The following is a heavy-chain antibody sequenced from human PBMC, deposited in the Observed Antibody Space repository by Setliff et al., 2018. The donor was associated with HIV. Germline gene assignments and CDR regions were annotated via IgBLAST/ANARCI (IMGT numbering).Heavy chain of an antibody. CDR1: GGSISSSNW. D-gene: IGHD3-22*01. CDR2: IYHSGST. J-gene: IGHJ4*02. Sequence: PSETLSLTCAVSGGSISSSNWWSWVRQPPGKGLEWIGEIYHSGSTNYNPSLKSRVTISVDTSRNQFSLKLNSVTAADTAVYYCARVGYYDSSFDYWGQGTLVTVSS. CDR3: ARVGYYDSSFDY. V-gene: IGHV4-4*02.